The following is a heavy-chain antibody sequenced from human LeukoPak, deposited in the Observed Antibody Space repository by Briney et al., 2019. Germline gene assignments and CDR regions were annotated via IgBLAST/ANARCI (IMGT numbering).Heavy chain of an antibody. V-gene: IGHV1-18*01. Sequence: ASVKVSCKASGYTFTSYGISWVRRAPGQGLEWMGWISAYNGNTNYAQKLQGRVTMTTDTSTSTAYMELRSLRSDDTAVYYCAPFDIGYSYGYPWGQGTLVTVSS. CDR3: APFDIGYSYGYP. J-gene: IGHJ5*02. CDR1: GYTFTSYG. CDR2: ISAYNGNT. D-gene: IGHD5-18*01.